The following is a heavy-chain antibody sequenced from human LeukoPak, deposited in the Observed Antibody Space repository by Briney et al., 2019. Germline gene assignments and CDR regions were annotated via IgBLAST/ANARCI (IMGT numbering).Heavy chain of an antibody. CDR2: ISVYNFNT. CDR1: GYTYYNFG. D-gene: IGHD5-12*01. Sequence: ASVKVSCQASGYTYYNFGITWMRQAPGQGLEWMGWISVYNFNTNYAQKVQGRVTMTTDTSTSTTYMELRSLRSDDTAVYYCATAGRGYSGYERIDWGQGTLVTVSS. CDR3: ATAGRGYSGYERID. V-gene: IGHV1-18*01. J-gene: IGHJ4*02.